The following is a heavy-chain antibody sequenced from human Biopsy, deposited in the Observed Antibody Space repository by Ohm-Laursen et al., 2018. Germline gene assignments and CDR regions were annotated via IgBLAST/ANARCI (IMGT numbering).Heavy chain of an antibody. CDR1: GFGVNTYG. Sequence: SLRLSCAASGFGVNTYGMHWVRQGPGKGLEWVSVISSDGTKELYADSVKGRFTISRDNSKNTLYLQLNSLRVDDTAVYYCAKDRRTMRIWYFDLWGRGTLVTVSS. CDR3: AKDRRTMRIWYFDL. CDR2: ISSDGTKE. J-gene: IGHJ2*01. D-gene: IGHD4/OR15-4a*01. V-gene: IGHV3-30*18.